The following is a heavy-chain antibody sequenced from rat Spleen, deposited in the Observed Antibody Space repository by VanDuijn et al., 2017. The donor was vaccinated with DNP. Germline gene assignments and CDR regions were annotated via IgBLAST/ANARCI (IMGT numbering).Heavy chain of an antibody. J-gene: IGHJ2*01. CDR2: ITTSGGST. CDR3: ARGDILRSFDY. D-gene: IGHD1-6*01. Sequence: VQLKESGPGLVQPSQTLSLTCTVSGFSLTSSGVRWVRQPPGKGLEWVASITTSGGSTSYRDSVKGRFTISRDNAKSTLYLQMDSLRSEDTATYYCARGDILRSFDYWGQGVMVTVSS. V-gene: IGHV5-19*01. CDR1: GFSLTSSG.